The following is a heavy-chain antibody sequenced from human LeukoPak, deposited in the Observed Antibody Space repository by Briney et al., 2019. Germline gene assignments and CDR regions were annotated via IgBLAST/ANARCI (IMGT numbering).Heavy chain of an antibody. V-gene: IGHV3-23*01. Sequence: GGSLRLSCAASGFTFSSYAMSWVRQAPGKGLEWVSAISGSGGSTYYADSVKGRFTISRDNSKNTLYLQTNSLRAEDTAVYYCAKLMRSYNWNDFDYWGQGTLVTVSS. CDR2: ISGSGGST. D-gene: IGHD1-1*01. J-gene: IGHJ4*02. CDR3: AKLMRSYNWNDFDY. CDR1: GFTFSSYA.